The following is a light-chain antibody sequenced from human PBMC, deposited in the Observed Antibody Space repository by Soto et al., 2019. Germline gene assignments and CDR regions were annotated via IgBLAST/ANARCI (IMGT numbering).Light chain of an antibody. CDR3: QQYDNLSLT. V-gene: IGKV1-17*01. CDR2: AAS. CDR1: EGIRND. Sequence: DIQMTQSPSSLPASVGDRVTITCRASEGIRNDLGWYQQKPGKAPKRLIFAASSLQSGVPSRFSGSGSGTDFTFTISSLQPEDIATYYCQQYDNLSLTFGGGTKVDNK. J-gene: IGKJ4*01.